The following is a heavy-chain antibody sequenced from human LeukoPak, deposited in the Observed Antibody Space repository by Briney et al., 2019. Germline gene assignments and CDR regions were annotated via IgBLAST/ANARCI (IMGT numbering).Heavy chain of an antibody. V-gene: IGHV4-39*01. CDR1: GGSNSSSSYY. D-gene: IGHD3-22*01. Sequence: SETLFLTCTVSGGSNSSSSYYWGWIHQPPGKGLEWIGSIYYSGITFYNPSLKSRVTISADTSKNQFSLRLNSVTAADTAVYYCARHVVVMIVEPVAPGSVDYWGQGTLVTVFS. J-gene: IGHJ4*02. CDR3: ARHVVVMIVEPVAPGSVDY. CDR2: IYYSGIT.